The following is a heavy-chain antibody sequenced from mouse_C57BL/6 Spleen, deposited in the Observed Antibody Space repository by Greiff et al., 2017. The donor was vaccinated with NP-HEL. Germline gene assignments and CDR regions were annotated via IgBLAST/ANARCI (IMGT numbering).Heavy chain of an antibody. CDR3: VRHESKRAAMDY. CDR2: IRSKSNNYAT. J-gene: IGHJ4*01. D-gene: IGHD1-3*01. Sequence: EVQGVESGGGLVQPKGSLKLSCAASGFSFNTYAMNWVRQAPGKGLEWVARIRSKSNNYATYYADSVKDRFTISRDDSESMLYLQMNNLKTEDTAMYYCVRHESKRAAMDYWGQGTSVTVSS. V-gene: IGHV10-1*01. CDR1: GFSFNTYA.